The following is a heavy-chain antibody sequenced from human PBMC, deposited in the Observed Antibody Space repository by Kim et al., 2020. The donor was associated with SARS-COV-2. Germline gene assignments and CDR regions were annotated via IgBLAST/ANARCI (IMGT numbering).Heavy chain of an antibody. CDR3: AYSITMVRGVIFPPPREDYYGMDV. Sequence: ASVKVSCKASGYTFTSYAMHWVRQAPGQRLEWMGWINAGNGNTKYSQKFQGRVTITRDTSASTAYMELSSLRSEDTAVYYCAYSITMVRGVIFPPPREDYYGMDVWGQGTTVTVSS. V-gene: IGHV1-3*01. CDR2: INAGNGNT. CDR1: GYTFTSYA. J-gene: IGHJ6*02. D-gene: IGHD3-10*01.